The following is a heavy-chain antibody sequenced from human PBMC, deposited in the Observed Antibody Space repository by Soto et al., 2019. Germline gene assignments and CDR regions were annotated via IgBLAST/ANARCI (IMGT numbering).Heavy chain of an antibody. Sequence: SVTLSLPSTVSDGSSRSYYWRWIRQHPGKGLEWIGYIYYSGSTNYNPSLKSRVTISVDTSKNQFSLKLSSVTAADTAVYYCARRGPVSDYYYYYGMDVWGQGPTVTVSS. CDR3: ARRGPVSDYYYYYGMDV. CDR2: IYYSGST. V-gene: IGHV4-59*08. J-gene: IGHJ6*02. CDR1: DGSSRSYY.